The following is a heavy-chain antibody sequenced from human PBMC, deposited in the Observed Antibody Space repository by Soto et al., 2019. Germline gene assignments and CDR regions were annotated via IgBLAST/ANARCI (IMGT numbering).Heavy chain of an antibody. D-gene: IGHD1-1*01. J-gene: IGHJ4*02. CDR3: AKSVYNWNDGFFDY. CDR2: ISYDGDHK. CDR1: GFSFSTYA. Sequence: GGSLRLSCAASGFSFSTYAMHWVRQTPGKGLEWVAVISYDGDHKYYTDSVKGRFTISRDNSKNTLYLQMNSLRAEDAAVYYCAKSVYNWNDGFFDYWGQGTLVTVSS. V-gene: IGHV3-30-3*02.